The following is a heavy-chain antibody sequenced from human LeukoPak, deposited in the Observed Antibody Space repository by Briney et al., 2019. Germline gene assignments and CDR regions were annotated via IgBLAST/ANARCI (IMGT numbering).Heavy chain of an antibody. CDR3: ARDGSGYGSGSQAPFDY. V-gene: IGHV3-66*01. CDR1: GFTVSSNY. Sequence: GGSLRLSCTASGFTVSSNYMSWVRQAPGKGLEWVSVIYSGGSTYYADSVKGRFTISRDNSKNTLYLQMNSLRAEDTAVYYCARDGSGYGSGSQAPFDYWGQGTLVTVSS. D-gene: IGHD3-10*01. CDR2: IYSGGST. J-gene: IGHJ4*02.